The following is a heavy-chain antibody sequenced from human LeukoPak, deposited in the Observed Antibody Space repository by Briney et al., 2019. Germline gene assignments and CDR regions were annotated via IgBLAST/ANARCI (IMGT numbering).Heavy chain of an antibody. D-gene: IGHD3-22*01. CDR2: IRYDGSNK. J-gene: IGHJ4*02. V-gene: IGHV3-30*02. CDR3: AKARAGNYYYDSSDY. Sequence: GGSLRLSCAASGFTFSSYGMHWVRQAPGKGLEWVAFIRYDGSNKYYAGSVKGRFTISRDNSKNTLYLQMNSLRVEDTAVYYCAKARAGNYYYDSSDYWGQGTLVTVSS. CDR1: GFTFSSYG.